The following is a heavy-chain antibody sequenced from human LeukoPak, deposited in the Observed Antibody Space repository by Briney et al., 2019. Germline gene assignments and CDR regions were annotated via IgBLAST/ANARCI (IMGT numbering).Heavy chain of an antibody. Sequence: GASVKVSCKASGGTFSSYAISWVRQAPGQGLEWMGGIIPIFGTANYAQKFQGRVTITTDESTSTAYMELRSLRSDDTAVYYCARIRRFSERTDGFDMWGQGTMVTVSS. D-gene: IGHD3-3*01. J-gene: IGHJ3*02. CDR2: IIPIFGTA. CDR1: GGTFSSYA. V-gene: IGHV1-69*05. CDR3: ARIRRFSERTDGFDM.